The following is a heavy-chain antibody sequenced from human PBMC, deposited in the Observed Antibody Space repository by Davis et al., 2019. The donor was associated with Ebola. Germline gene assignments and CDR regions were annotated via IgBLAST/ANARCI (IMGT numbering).Heavy chain of an antibody. D-gene: IGHD3-10*01. CDR1: GGSISSGSYY. Sequence: PSETLSLTCTVSGGSISSGSYYWNWIRQPPGKGLEWIGYIYYSGSTNYNPSLKSRVTISVDTSKNQFSLKLSSVTAADTAVYYCARVGITMVQGVDYWGQGTLVTVSS. CDR2: IYYSGST. CDR3: ARVGITMVQGVDY. V-gene: IGHV4-61*01. J-gene: IGHJ4*02.